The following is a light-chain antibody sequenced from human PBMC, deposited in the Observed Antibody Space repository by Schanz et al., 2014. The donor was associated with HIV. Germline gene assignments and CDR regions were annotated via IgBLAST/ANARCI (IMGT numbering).Light chain of an antibody. CDR3: QQRSNWPPMYT. J-gene: IGKJ2*01. Sequence: DIVLTQSPATLSLSPGERATLSCRASQSVSSFLAWYQQKPGQAPRLLIYGASSRAAGIPARFSGSGSGTDFTLTISSLEPEDFAVYYCQQRSNWPPMYTFGQGTKLEIK. CDR2: GAS. CDR1: QSVSSF. V-gene: IGKV3-11*01.